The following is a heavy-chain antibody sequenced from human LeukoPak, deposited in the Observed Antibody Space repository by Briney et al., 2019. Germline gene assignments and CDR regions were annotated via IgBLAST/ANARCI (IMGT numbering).Heavy chain of an antibody. CDR3: AKCSGGNCYHSDDH. D-gene: IGHD2-15*01. CDR2: ISSGSRYI. V-gene: IGHV3-21*01. Sequence: GGSLRLSCAAPGFTFSAYSMNWVRQAPGKCLEWVSSISSGSRYIYYADSVKGRFTISRDNAKDSLYLQMNSLRAEDTAVYYCAKCSGGNCYHSDDHWGQGTLVTVSP. J-gene: IGHJ5*02. CDR1: GFTFSAYS.